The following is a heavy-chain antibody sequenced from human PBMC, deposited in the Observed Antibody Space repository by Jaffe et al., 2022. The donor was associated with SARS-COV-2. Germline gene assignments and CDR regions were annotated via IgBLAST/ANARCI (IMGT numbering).Heavy chain of an antibody. D-gene: IGHD6-19*01. CDR3: AGQGAVAASLLHNYYYGMDV. CDR2: INPNSGGT. CDR1: GYTFTGYY. V-gene: IGHV1-2*02. Sequence: QVQLVQSGAEVKKPGASVKVSCKASGYTFTGYYMHWVRQAPGQGLEWMGWINPNSGGTNYAQKFQGRVTMTRDTSISTAYMELSRLRSDDTAVYYCAGQGAVAASLLHNYYYGMDVWGQGTTVTVSS. J-gene: IGHJ6*02.